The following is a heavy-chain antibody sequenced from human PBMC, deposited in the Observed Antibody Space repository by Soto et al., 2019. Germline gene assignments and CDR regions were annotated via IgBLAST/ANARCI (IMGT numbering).Heavy chain of an antibody. CDR1: GGTFSSYA. D-gene: IGHD3-22*01. V-gene: IGHV1-69*13. J-gene: IGHJ4*02. CDR2: IIPIFGTA. CDR3: GGYSPGAGLDE. Sequence: GASVKVSCKASGGTFSSYAISWVRQAPGQGLEWMGGIIPIFGTANYAQKFQGRVTITADESTSTAYMELSSLRSEDTAVYYCGGYSPGAGLDEWGQGTLVTVSS.